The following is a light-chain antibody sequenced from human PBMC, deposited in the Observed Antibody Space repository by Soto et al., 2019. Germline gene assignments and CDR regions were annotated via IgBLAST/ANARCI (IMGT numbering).Light chain of an antibody. CDR1: QSVSSSY. V-gene: IGKV3-20*01. CDR3: QQYGSSPPWT. J-gene: IGKJ1*01. Sequence: IVLTQSPGTLSWSPGERATLSCRASQSVSSSYLAWDQQKPGQAPRLLIYGASSRATGLPDRFSGSGYGTDFTLTISRLEPEAFAVYYCQQYGSSPPWTCGEGTNVEIK. CDR2: GAS.